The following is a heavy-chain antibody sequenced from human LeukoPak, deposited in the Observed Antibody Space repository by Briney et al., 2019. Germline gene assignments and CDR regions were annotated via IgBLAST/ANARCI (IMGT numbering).Heavy chain of an antibody. CDR2: ISGSGGGT. D-gene: IGHD3-10*01. Sequence: GGSLRLSCAASGFTFNNYAMSWVSQAPGKGLEWVSAISGSGGGTYYADSVKGRFTISRDNSKNTLYLQMNSLRAEDTAVYYCAKVPTYGSGSYYFDYWGQGTLVTVSS. CDR3: AKVPTYGSGSYYFDY. V-gene: IGHV3-23*01. J-gene: IGHJ4*02. CDR1: GFTFNNYA.